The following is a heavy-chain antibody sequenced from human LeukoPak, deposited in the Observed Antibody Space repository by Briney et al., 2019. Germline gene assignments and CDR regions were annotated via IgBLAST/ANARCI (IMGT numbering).Heavy chain of an antibody. V-gene: IGHV3-23*01. CDR1: GFTFSSYA. Sequence: QPGGSLRLSCEASGFTFSSYAMSWVRQAPGKGLEWVSARGSAGGDYYADSVKGRFTISRDNSATTFYLQMNNLRAEDTARYFCASRTWVGGGQYAFDVWGQGTMVTVSS. D-gene: IGHD1-1*01. J-gene: IGHJ3*01. CDR3: ASRTWVGGGQYAFDV. CDR2: RGSAGGD.